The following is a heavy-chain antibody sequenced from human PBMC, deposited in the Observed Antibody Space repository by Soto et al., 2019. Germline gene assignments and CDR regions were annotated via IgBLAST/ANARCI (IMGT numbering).Heavy chain of an antibody. D-gene: IGHD2-2*02. J-gene: IGHJ4*02. Sequence: SETLSLTCTVSGGSISSYYWSWIRQPAGKGLEWIGGIYTSGSTNYNPSLKSRVTMSVDTSKNQFSLKLSSVTAADTAVYYCARDPEGNCSSTSCYTVDYWGQGTLVTVSS. CDR3: ARDPEGNCSSTSCYTVDY. CDR1: GGSISSYY. CDR2: IYTSGST. V-gene: IGHV4-4*07.